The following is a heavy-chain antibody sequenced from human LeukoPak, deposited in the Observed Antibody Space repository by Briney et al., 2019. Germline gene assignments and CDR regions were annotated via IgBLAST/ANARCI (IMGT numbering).Heavy chain of an antibody. J-gene: IGHJ4*02. CDR3: ARYASGVPFDGAIDY. CDR1: GYSFTSYW. CDR2: IDPSDSYT. D-gene: IGHD2-2*01. Sequence: GESLRISCKGSGYSFTSYWISWVRQMPGKGLEWMGRIDPSDSYTNYSPSFQGHVTISADKSISTAYLQWSSLKASDTAMYYCARYASGVPFDGAIDYWGQGTLVTVSS. V-gene: IGHV5-10-1*01.